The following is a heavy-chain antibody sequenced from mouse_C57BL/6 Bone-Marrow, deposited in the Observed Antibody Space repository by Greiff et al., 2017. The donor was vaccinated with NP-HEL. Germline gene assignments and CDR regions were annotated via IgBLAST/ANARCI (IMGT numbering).Heavy chain of an antibody. J-gene: IGHJ3*01. V-gene: IGHV5-6*01. CDR3: ARGHSSWFAF. D-gene: IGHD2-12*01. CDR1: GFTFSSYG. Sequence: EVQGVESGGDLVKPGGSLKLSCAASGFTFSSYGMSWVRQTPDKRLEWVATISSGGSYTNYADSVKGRFTFSRDNAKNTLYLQMSSLKSEDTAMYCCARGHSSWFAFWGQGTLVTVSA. CDR2: ISSGGSYT.